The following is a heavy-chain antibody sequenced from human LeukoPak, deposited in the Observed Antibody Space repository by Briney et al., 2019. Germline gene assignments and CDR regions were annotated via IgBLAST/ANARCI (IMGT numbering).Heavy chain of an antibody. CDR3: AREGYSSSWPYYYYYMDV. V-gene: IGHV1-2*02. CDR1: GYSFIGYY. D-gene: IGHD6-13*01. CDR2: INPNSGDT. Sequence: ASVKVSCKASGYSFIGYYIHWVRQAPGQGLEWMGWINPNSGDTNYAQKLQGRVTMTTDTSTSTAYMELRSLRSDDTAVYYCAREGYSSSWPYYYYYMDVWGKGTTVTVSS. J-gene: IGHJ6*03.